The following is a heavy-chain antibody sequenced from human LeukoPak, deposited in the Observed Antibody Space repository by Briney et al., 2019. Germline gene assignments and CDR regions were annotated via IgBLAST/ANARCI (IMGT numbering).Heavy chain of an antibody. J-gene: IGHJ4*02. CDR1: GGSISSGGYS. CDR2: IYHSGST. CDR3: ARGTLDYYDSSGYLEGYYFDY. V-gene: IGHV4-30-2*01. D-gene: IGHD3-22*01. Sequence: SETLSLTCAVSGGSISSGGYSWSWIRQPPGEGLEWIGYIYHSGSTYYNPSLKSRVTISVDRSKNQFSLKLSSVTAADTAVYYCARGTLDYYDSSGYLEGYYFDYWGQGTLVTVSS.